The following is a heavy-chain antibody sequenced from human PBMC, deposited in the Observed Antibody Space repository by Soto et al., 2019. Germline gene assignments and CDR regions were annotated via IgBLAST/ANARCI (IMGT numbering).Heavy chain of an antibody. CDR3: AKGASGYYYYGMDV. CDR1: GFTFSSYA. V-gene: IGHV3-23*01. Sequence: EVQLLESGGGLVQPGGSLRLSCAASGFTFSSYAMSWVRQAPGKGLEWVSAISGSGGSTYYADSVKGRFTISRDNCKNTLYLHMNSLRAEDTAVYYCAKGASGYYYYGMDVWGQGTTVTVSS. CDR2: ISGSGGST. J-gene: IGHJ6*02. D-gene: IGHD3-10*01.